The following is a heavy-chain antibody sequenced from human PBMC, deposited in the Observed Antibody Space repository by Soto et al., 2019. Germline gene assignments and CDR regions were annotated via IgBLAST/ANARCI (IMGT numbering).Heavy chain of an antibody. D-gene: IGHD1-1*01. J-gene: IGHJ5*02. CDR2: MYYSGST. Sequence: QVQLQESGPGLVKPSETLSLTCTVSGDSVNSGSYYWSWIRQPPGKGLEWIGYMYYSGSTDYNPSLKIRATMSIDPSKNQFPLKLSSLPAADTAVYYWARETVDNWFDPWGQGTLVTASS. V-gene: IGHV4-61*01. CDR1: GDSVNSGSYY. CDR3: ARETVDNWFDP.